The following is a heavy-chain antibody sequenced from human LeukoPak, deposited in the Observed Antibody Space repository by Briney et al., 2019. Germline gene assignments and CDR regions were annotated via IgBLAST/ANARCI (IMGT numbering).Heavy chain of an antibody. J-gene: IGHJ4*02. V-gene: IGHV3-23*01. Sequence: PGGSLRLSCAASGFTFSSYAMSWVRQAPGKGLEWVSAISGSGGSTYYADSVKGRLTISRDNSKNTLYLQMNSLRAEDTAVYYCAKDHLYYYDSSGIADYWGQGTLVTVSS. CDR1: GFTFSSYA. CDR2: ISGSGGST. D-gene: IGHD3-22*01. CDR3: AKDHLYYYDSSGIADY.